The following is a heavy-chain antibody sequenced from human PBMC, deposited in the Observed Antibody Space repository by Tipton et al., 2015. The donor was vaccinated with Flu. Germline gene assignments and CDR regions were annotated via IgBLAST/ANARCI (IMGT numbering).Heavy chain of an antibody. CDR1: GDSISSDFY. CDR2: VSRTGST. CDR3: ARRDYSNYVSDPKSWFDP. J-gene: IGHJ5*02. Sequence: TLSLTCAVSGDSISSDFYWAWIRQFPGKGLEWIGTVSRTGSTIYNPSPKSRVTISIGTSKNQFSLNMRSVTAADMAVYYCARRDYSNYVSDPKSWFDPWGQGTLVTVSS. D-gene: IGHD4-11*01. V-gene: IGHV4-38-2*01.